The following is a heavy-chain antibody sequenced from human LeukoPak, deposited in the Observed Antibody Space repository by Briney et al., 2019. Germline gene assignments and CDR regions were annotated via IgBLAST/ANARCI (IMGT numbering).Heavy chain of an antibody. V-gene: IGHV4-34*01. J-gene: IGHJ4*02. D-gene: IGHD3-22*01. CDR2: ITHSGST. CDR1: GGSFSGYN. Sequence: ASETLSLTCAVYGGSFSGYNWSWIRQPPGKGLEWIGEITHSGSTNDNPSLKSRVTISVDTSKNQFSLKLSSVTAADTAVYYCARGSNYYDSSGYDPHFDYWGQGTLVTVSS. CDR3: ARGSNYYDSSGYDPHFDY.